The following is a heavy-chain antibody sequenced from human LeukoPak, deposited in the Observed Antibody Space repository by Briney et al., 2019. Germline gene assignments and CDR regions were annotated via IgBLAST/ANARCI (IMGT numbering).Heavy chain of an antibody. Sequence: GSLRLTCAASGCTISGYSLSWVRQPPGKGLEWVAGLCRTGEYKYYADSVKGRFTISRDNSKDTVSLQMNSLRAEDSAIYYCVKDRPCDTCMHMDAWGQGTTVTVSS. D-gene: IGHD2-8*01. CDR1: GCTISGYS. CDR3: VKDRPCDTCMHMDA. J-gene: IGHJ6*02. CDR2: LCRTGEYK. V-gene: IGHV3-23*01.